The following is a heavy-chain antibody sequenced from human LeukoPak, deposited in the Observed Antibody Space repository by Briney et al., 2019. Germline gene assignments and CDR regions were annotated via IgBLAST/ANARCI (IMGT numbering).Heavy chain of an antibody. J-gene: IGHJ1*01. D-gene: IGHD3-22*01. V-gene: IGHV1-46*01. CDR3: ARDYYDTSGXPEXFQH. CDR2: XXPSGGST. Sequence: SCKASGYIFTRXYXHWVRQAPXQGXEXMGXXXPSGGSTSYAQTFQGRVTMTRDTSTSTVYMELSSLRSEDTAVYFCARDYYDTSGXPEXFQHWGQGTLVTVSS. CDR1: GYIFTRXY.